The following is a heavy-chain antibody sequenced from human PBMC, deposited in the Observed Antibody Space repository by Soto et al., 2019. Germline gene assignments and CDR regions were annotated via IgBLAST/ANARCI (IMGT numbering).Heavy chain of an antibody. D-gene: IGHD6-6*01. J-gene: IGHJ4*02. Sequence: QVQLVQSGAEVKKPGASVKVSCKASGYTFTGYYMHWVRQAPGQGLEWMGWINPNSGGTNYAQKFQGRVTMTRDTSISTAYMELSRLRSDDTAVYYCARDGSGSSGEEGMVDYWGQGTLVTVSS. CDR1: GYTFTGYY. V-gene: IGHV1-2*02. CDR3: ARDGSGSSGEEGMVDY. CDR2: INPNSGGT.